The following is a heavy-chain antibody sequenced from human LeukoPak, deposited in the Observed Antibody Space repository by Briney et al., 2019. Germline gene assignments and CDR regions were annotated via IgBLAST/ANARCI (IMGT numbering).Heavy chain of an antibody. CDR2: IRYDGSNK. Sequence: GGSLRLSCAASGFTFSSYGMHWVREAPGKALEWVAFIRYDGSNKYYADCVKGRFTISIDNSKNTLYLQMNSLRAEDTAVYYCARGGDIVVVVADSDAFDIWGQGTMVTVSS. CDR3: ARGGDIVVVVADSDAFDI. D-gene: IGHD2-15*01. CDR1: GFTFSSYG. J-gene: IGHJ3*02. V-gene: IGHV3-30*02.